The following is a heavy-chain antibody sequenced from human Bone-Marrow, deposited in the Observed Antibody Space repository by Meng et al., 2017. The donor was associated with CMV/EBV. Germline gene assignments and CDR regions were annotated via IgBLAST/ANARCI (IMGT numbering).Heavy chain of an antibody. CDR1: GFTFSSYA. J-gene: IGHJ4*02. D-gene: IGHD3-10*01. Sequence: GGSLRLSCAASGFTFSSYAMHWVRQAPVKGLEWVAVISYDGSNKYYADSVKGRFSISRDNSRNTLYLQMNSLRAEDTAVYYCARDSHKFRQDQSGLHYWGQGTLVTVSS. V-gene: IGHV3-30-3*01. CDR3: ARDSHKFRQDQSGLHY. CDR2: ISYDGSNK.